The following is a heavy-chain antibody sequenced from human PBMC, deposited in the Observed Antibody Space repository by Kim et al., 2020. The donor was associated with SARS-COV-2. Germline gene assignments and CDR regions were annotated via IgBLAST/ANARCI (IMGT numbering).Heavy chain of an antibody. V-gene: IGHV4-39*01. CDR1: GGSISSSSYY. CDR3: ANWGCGYCSGGSCLGGDCYSD. Sequence: SETLSLTCTVSGGSISSSSYYWGWIRQPPGKGLEWIGSIYYSGSTYYNPSLKSRVTISVDTSKNQFSLKLSSVTAADTAVYYCANWGCGYCSGGSCLGGDCYSDWGQGTLVTVSS. CDR2: IYYSGST. J-gene: IGHJ4*02. D-gene: IGHD2-15*01.